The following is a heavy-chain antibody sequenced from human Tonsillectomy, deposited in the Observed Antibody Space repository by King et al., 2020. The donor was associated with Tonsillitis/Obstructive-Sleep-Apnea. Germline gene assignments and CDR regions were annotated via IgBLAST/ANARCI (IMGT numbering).Heavy chain of an antibody. CDR3: ARQEASFTAGVAFDM. Sequence: QLQESGPGLVKPSGTLSLTCVVSGGSISSNNWWRWLRQSPGKGLEWIGEVYHSGSTNYNPSLKSRVTISVDKSKNQFSLKLGSVIAADTAVYFCARQEASFTAGVAFDMWGPGTKVLVSS. CDR2: VYHSGST. CDR1: GGSISSNNW. J-gene: IGHJ3*02. D-gene: IGHD2-21*02. V-gene: IGHV4-4*02.